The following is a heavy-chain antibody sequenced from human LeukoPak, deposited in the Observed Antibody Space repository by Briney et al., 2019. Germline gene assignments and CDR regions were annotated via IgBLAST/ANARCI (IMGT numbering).Heavy chain of an antibody. J-gene: IGHJ4*02. Sequence: PSETLSLTCAVYGGSFSGYYWSWIRPPPGKGLGWSGEIIHIGSTNYNPSLKSRVTISVDTSKNQFSLKLSSVTAADTAVYYCAREGKSYYYDSSGYFDYWGQGTLVTVSS. D-gene: IGHD3-22*01. CDR3: AREGKSYYYDSSGYFDY. CDR2: IIHIGST. CDR1: GGSFSGYY. V-gene: IGHV4-34*12.